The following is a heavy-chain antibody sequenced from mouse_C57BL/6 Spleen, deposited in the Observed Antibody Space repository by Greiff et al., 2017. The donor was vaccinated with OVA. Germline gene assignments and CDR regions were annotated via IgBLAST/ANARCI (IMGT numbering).Heavy chain of an antibody. J-gene: IGHJ4*01. CDR3: AREGYYGSDAMDY. Sequence: VQLQQSGAELVKPGASVKMSCKASGYTFTSYWITWVKQRPGQGLEWIGDIYPGSGSTNYNEKFKSKATLTVDTSSSTAYMQLSSLTSEDSAVYYCAREGYYGSDAMDYWGQGTSVTVSS. CDR1: GYTFTSYW. D-gene: IGHD1-1*01. V-gene: IGHV1-55*01. CDR2: IYPGSGST.